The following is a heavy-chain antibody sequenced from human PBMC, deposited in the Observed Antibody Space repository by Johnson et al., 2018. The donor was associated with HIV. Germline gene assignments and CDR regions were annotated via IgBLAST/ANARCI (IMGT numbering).Heavy chain of an antibody. CDR1: GFTFSTYW. CDR3: AKDQWSSSWTNDAFDI. D-gene: IGHD6-13*01. Sequence: EVQLVESGGGLVQPGGSLRLSCAASGFTFSTYWMSWVRQAPGKGLAWVANIKEDGSEKYYVDSVKGRFTISRDNAKNSLYLQMNSLRAEDTAVYYCAKDQWSSSWTNDAFDIWGQGTMVTVSS. J-gene: IGHJ3*02. V-gene: IGHV3-7*01. CDR2: IKEDGSEK.